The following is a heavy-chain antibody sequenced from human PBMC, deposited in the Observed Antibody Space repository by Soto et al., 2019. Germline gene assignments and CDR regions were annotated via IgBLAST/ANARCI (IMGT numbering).Heavy chain of an antibody. CDR2: IDPRDSHS. V-gene: IGHV5-10-1*01. CDR3: ARLSTGFCSNTTRPPYFVMVC. Sequence: RDSLQISCQPSGYTFSAFWITWVRQMPGKGLEWMATIDPRDSHSNYSLSFQGHVTISADKSIGSAYLHWSTLEASDTAIYYCARLSTGFCSNTTRPPYFVMVCSRQGST. D-gene: IGHD3-3*01. CDR1: GYTFSAFW. J-gene: IGHJ6*02.